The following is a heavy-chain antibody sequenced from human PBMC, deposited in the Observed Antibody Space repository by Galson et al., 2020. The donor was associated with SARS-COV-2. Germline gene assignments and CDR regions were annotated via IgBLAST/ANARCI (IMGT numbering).Heavy chain of an antibody. CDR3: ARKEGGNLGAFDI. J-gene: IGHJ3*02. D-gene: IGHD2-21*02. V-gene: IGHV3-30-3*01. Sequence: GESLKISCAASGFTFSSYAMHWVRQAPGKGLEWVAVISYDGSNKYYADSVKGRFTISRDNSKNTLYLQMNSLRAEDTAVYYCARKEGGNLGAFDIWGQGTMVTVSS. CDR2: ISYDGSNK. CDR1: GFTFSSYA.